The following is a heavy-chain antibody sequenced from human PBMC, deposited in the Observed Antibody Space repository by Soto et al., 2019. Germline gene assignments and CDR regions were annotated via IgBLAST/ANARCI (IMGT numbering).Heavy chain of an antibody. D-gene: IGHD5-12*01. CDR1: GGSISSSSYY. CDR3: ARQQERGLQLAPFDY. V-gene: IGHV4-39*01. Sequence: QLQLQESGPGLVKPSETLSLTCTVSGGSISSSSYYWGWIRQPPGKGLEWIGSIYYSGSTYYNPSLKSRVTISVDKSKKQFSLELSSGDAADTAVYYRARQQERGLQLAPFDYWGQGTLVTVSS. J-gene: IGHJ4*02. CDR2: IYYSGST.